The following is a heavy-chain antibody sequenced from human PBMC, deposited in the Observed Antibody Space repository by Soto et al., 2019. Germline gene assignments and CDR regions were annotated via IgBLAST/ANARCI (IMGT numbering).Heavy chain of an antibody. CDR1: GGSISSSSYY. J-gene: IGHJ4*02. Sequence: SETLSLTCTVSGGSISSSSYYWGWIRQPPGKGLEWIGSIYYSGSTYYNPSLKSRVTISVDTSKNQFSLKLSSVTAADTAVYYCASKPQGSNFWSGYYPLDYWGQGTLVTVSS. D-gene: IGHD3-3*01. CDR2: IYYSGST. V-gene: IGHV4-39*01. CDR3: ASKPQGSNFWSGYYPLDY.